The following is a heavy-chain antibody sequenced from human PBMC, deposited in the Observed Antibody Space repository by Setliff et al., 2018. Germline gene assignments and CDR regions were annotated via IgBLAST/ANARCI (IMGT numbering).Heavy chain of an antibody. V-gene: IGHV4-31*03. J-gene: IGHJ3*02. CDR1: GGSISSGGYY. CDR2: IYYSGNT. Sequence: SETLSLTCTVSGGSISSGGYYWSWIRQHPGKGLEWIGYIYYSGNTYYNPSLKSRVTISVDTSKNQFSLKLSSVTAADTAVYYCARVPRFTDTRNAFDIWGQGSMVTVSS. D-gene: IGHD5-18*01. CDR3: ARVPRFTDTRNAFDI.